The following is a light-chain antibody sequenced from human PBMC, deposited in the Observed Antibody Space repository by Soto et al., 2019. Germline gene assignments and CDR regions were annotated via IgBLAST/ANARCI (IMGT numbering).Light chain of an antibody. J-gene: IGKJ4*01. CDR2: GAS. CDR1: QDIVTN. V-gene: IGKV3-15*01. CDR3: QHYANWPPRLT. Sequence: IVMTQSPVTLSVSPGERATLSCRASQDIVTNVAWYQQRPGQAPRLLIYGASTRATDIPARFSGSGSGTEFTLTISGLQSADSAVYYCQHYANWPPRLTFGGGTKVDIK.